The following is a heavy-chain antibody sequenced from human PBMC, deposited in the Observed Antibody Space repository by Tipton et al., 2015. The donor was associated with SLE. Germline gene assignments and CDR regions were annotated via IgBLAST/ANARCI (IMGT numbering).Heavy chain of an antibody. CDR2: IYNSGST. V-gene: IGHV4-59*11. Sequence: TLSLTCTVSGGSISSHYWSWIRQPPGKGLELIGYIYNSGSTKYNPPLKNRVTISVDTSKNHFSLKLSSVTAADTAVYYCARWGAGSRGNWFDPWGQGTLITVSS. CDR3: ARWGAGSRGNWFDP. CDR1: GGSISSHY. J-gene: IGHJ5*02. D-gene: IGHD1/OR15-1a*01.